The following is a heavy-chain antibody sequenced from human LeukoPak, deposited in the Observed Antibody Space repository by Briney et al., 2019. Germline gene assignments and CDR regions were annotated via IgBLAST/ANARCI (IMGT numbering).Heavy chain of an antibody. Sequence: HPGGSLRLSCAASGFTFSSYAMSWVRQAPGKGLEWVSAISGSGGSTYYADSVKGRFTISRDNSKNTLYLQMNSLRAEDTAVYYCAKDREYSSGWYLYYYYYGMDVWGQGTTVTVSS. V-gene: IGHV3-23*01. CDR3: AKDREYSSGWYLYYYYYGMDV. CDR1: GFTFSSYA. CDR2: ISGSGGST. D-gene: IGHD6-19*01. J-gene: IGHJ6*02.